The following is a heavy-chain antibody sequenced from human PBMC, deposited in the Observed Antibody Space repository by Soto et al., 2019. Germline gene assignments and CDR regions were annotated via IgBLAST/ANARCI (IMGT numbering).Heavy chain of an antibody. Sequence: QVQLVESGGAVVQPGRSLRLSCVASGFTFSNYGMHWVRQAPGKGLEWVAFVSYRGTNKYHADSVKGRFTISRDESRNTVYLQMCSLRAEETAVYFCAKDGWMSTIRGVAFIIWGQGTGVTSSS. D-gene: IGHD3-10*01. V-gene: IGHV3-30*18. J-gene: IGHJ3*02. CDR1: GFTFSNYG. CDR3: AKDGWMSTIRGVAFII. CDR2: VSYRGTNK.